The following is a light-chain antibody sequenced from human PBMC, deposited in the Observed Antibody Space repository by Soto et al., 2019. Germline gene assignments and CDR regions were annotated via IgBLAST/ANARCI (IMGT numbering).Light chain of an antibody. CDR3: QQCNSWPQWT. Sequence: EIVVTQSPATLSLSPGEGATLSCRASQSVGTFFAWYQQKPGQAPRLLIYDASNRATGIPARFSGSGSGTDFTLTISSLEPEDFAVYYCQQCNSWPQWTFGQGTKVDI. CDR2: DAS. V-gene: IGKV3-11*01. J-gene: IGKJ1*01. CDR1: QSVGTF.